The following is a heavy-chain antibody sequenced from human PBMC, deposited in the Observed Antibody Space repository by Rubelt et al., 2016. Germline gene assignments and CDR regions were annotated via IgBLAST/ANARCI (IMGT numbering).Heavy chain of an antibody. D-gene: IGHD6-13*01. CDR2: IYHSGFP. CDR1: AASISTQY. J-gene: IGHJ2*01. V-gene: IGHV4-59*11. Sequence: QVQLQGSGPRLVKPSETLSLTCTVSAASISTQYWSWIRQAPGKGLEWIGFIYHSGFPNYNPSLTSRVIVSVDTSKKQFSLKRGSVTAADTAVYYCARGDNRLAASGNWYFDLWGRGTLVTVSS. CDR3: ARGDNRLAASGNWYFDL.